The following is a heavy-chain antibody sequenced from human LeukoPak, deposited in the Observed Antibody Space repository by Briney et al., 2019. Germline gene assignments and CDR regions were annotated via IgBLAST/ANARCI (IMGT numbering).Heavy chain of an antibody. D-gene: IGHD6-19*01. CDR2: IYYSGST. CDR3: ARLSGSGGWYPWAFDI. V-gene: IGHV4-59*08. J-gene: IGHJ3*02. CDR1: GGSISSSY. Sequence: SETLSLTCAVSGGSISSSYWSWIRQPPGKGLEWIGYIYYSGSTNYNFSLKSRVTISVDTSKNQFSLKLSSVTAADTAVYYCARLSGSGGWYPWAFDIWGRGTLVTVSS.